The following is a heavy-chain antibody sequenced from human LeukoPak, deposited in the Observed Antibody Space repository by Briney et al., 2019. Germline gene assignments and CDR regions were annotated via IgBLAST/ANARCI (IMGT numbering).Heavy chain of an antibody. D-gene: IGHD2-8*02. CDR2: INTDGSTT. CDR3: AREFRVLPDI. J-gene: IGHJ3*02. CDR1: GFTFSRYW. Sequence: GGSLRLSCAASGFTFSRYWMHWVRQAPGKGLVWVSRINTDGSTTNYADSVKGRFTISRDNAKNTLYLQMNSLRAEDTAVYYCAREFRVLPDIWGQGTMVTVSS. V-gene: IGHV3-74*01.